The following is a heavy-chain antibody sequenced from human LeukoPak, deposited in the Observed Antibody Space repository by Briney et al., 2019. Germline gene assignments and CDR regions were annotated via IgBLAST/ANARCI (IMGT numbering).Heavy chain of an antibody. Sequence: ASVKVSCKASGYTFTGYYMHWVRQAPGQRLEWMGWINPNSGGTNYAQKFQGRVTMARDTSISTAYMELSRLRSDDTAVYYCASLKGLTGTRSGWGQGTLVTVSS. CDR1: GYTFTGYY. V-gene: IGHV1-2*02. CDR3: ASLKGLTGTRSG. J-gene: IGHJ4*02. CDR2: INPNSGGT. D-gene: IGHD1-7*01.